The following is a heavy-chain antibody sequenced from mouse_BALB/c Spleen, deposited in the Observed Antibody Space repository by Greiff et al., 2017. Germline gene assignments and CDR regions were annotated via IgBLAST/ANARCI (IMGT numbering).Heavy chain of an antibody. J-gene: IGHJ2*01. Sequence: DVKLVESGGGLVKPGGSLKLSCAASGFAFSSYDMSWVRQTPEKRLEWVAYISSGGGSTYYPDTVKGRFTISRDNAKNTLYLQMSSLKSEDTAMYYCERHYYGYYFDYWGQGTTLTVSS. V-gene: IGHV5-12-1*01. D-gene: IGHD1-2*01. CDR3: ERHYYGYYFDY. CDR1: GFAFSSYD. CDR2: ISSGGGST.